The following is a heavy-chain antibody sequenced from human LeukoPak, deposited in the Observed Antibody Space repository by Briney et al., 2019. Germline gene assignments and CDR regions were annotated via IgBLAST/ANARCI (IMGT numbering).Heavy chain of an antibody. V-gene: IGHV1-69*04. J-gene: IGHJ3*02. D-gene: IGHD1-26*01. CDR2: IIHTLGIP. CDR3: ARSTYRGSYYLGAFDI. Sequence: ASVKVSCKASGGTFSNYAISWVRQAPGHGLEWLGRIIHTLGIPNYAQKFQDRVAITADKSTSTVYMELSSLRSEDTAVYYCARSTYRGSYYLGAFDIWGQGTMVTVSS. CDR1: GGTFSNYA.